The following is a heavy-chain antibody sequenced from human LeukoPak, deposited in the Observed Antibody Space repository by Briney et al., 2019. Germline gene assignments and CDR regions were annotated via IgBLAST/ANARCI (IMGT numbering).Heavy chain of an antibody. CDR3: AKGRDDAFDI. V-gene: IGHV3-30*18. Sequence: GGSPRLSCAASGFTFSSYGMHWVRQAPGKGLEWVAVISYDGSNKYYADSVKGRFTISRDNSKNTLYLQMNSLRAEDTAVYYCAKGRDDAFDIWGQGTMVTVSS. CDR1: GFTFSSYG. J-gene: IGHJ3*02. CDR2: ISYDGSNK.